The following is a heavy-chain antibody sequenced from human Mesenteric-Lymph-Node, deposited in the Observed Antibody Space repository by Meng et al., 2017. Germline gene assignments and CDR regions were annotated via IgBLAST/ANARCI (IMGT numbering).Heavy chain of an antibody. CDR1: GYTFTGYY. J-gene: IGHJ6*02. Sequence: ASVKVSCKASGYTFTGYYMHWVRQAPGQGLEWMGWINPNSGGTNYAQKFQGKVTMTRDTSISTAYMELSRLRSDDTAVYYCARVPLDVDTAMVTRYYYYGMDVWGQGTTVTVSS. CDR2: INPNSGGT. V-gene: IGHV1-2*02. D-gene: IGHD5-18*01. CDR3: ARVPLDVDTAMVTRYYYYGMDV.